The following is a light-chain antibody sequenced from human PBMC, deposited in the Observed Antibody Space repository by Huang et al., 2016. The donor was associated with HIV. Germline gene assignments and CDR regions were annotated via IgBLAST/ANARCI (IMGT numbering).Light chain of an antibody. CDR3: QQSYSTPPT. CDR1: QNINYF. J-gene: IGKJ2*01. CDR2: PAS. V-gene: IGKV1-39*01. Sequence: DIQMTQFPSSLSASVGDRVNITCRASQNINYFLNWFQQKPGKAPKLLIYPASFLQSGVPSRFSGSGSGTEFTLTISSLQPEDFATYYCQQSYSTPPTFGQGSKLEIK.